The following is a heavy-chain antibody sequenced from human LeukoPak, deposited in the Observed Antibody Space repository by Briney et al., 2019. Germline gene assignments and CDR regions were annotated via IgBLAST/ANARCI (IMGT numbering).Heavy chain of an antibody. CDR2: ISYDGSKK. CDR3: ARDYSSTSVLDS. Sequence: PGGSLRLSCAASGFTSSTYALHWVRQAPGKGLEWVAVISYDGSKKYYADSLKGRFTISRDNSKNTLFLQMNSLRAEDTAVYYCARDYSSTSVLDSWGQGTLVTVSS. J-gene: IGHJ5*01. D-gene: IGHD2-2*01. CDR1: GFTSSTYA. V-gene: IGHV3-30*04.